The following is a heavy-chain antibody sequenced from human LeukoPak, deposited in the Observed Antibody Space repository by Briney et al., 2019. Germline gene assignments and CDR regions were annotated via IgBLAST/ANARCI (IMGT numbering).Heavy chain of an antibody. J-gene: IGHJ4*02. V-gene: IGHV1-69*13. CDR2: IIPIFGTA. CDR3: ARYLSSWYDY. D-gene: IGHD6-13*01. CDR1: GGTFSSYA. Sequence: VASVKVSCKASGGTFSSYAISWVRQAPGQGLEWMGGIIPIFGTANYAQKFQGRVTITADESTSTAYMELSSLRSEDTAVYYCARYLSSWYDYWGQGTLVTVSS.